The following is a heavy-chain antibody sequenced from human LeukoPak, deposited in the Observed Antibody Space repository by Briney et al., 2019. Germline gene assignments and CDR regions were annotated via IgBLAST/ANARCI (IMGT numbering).Heavy chain of an antibody. CDR2: IYYSGST. J-gene: IGHJ4*02. Sequence: PSQTLSLTCTVSGGSISSGDYYWSWIRQPPGKGLEWIGYIYYSGSTNYNPSLKSRVTISVDTSKNQFSLKLSSVTAADTAVYYCARSRSITIFGSLYWGQGTLLTVSS. CDR3: ARSRSITIFGSLY. V-gene: IGHV4-30-4*08. CDR1: GGSISSGDYY. D-gene: IGHD3-3*01.